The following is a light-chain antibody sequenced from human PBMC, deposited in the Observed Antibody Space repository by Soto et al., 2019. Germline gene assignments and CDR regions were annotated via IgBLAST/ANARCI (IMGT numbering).Light chain of an antibody. Sequence: SYELTQPPSVSVAPGQTARITRGGTNIGRKSVHWYQQKPGQAPVVVVYDDRDRPSGIPERVSGSNSGNTAALTISRVEAGDEADYYCQLWDSNSDHVVFGGGTKLTVL. CDR3: QLWDSNSDHVV. V-gene: IGLV3-21*02. CDR2: DDR. CDR1: NIGRKS. J-gene: IGLJ2*01.